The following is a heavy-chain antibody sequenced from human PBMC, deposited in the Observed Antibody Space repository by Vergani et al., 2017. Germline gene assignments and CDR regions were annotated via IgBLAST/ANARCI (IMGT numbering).Heavy chain of an antibody. Sequence: QVQLVQSGAEVKKPGSSVKVSCKASGGPFKNSAFSWVRQVPGPGLEWMGSIIPIFGTANYAQKFQGRVTITADESTSTAYMELSSLRSEDTAVYYCARDLNYYDSSGYPRAPFDYWGQGTLVTVSS. CDR2: IIPIFGTA. CDR1: GGPFKNSA. V-gene: IGHV1-69*15. D-gene: IGHD3-22*01. CDR3: ARDLNYYDSSGYPRAPFDY. J-gene: IGHJ4*02.